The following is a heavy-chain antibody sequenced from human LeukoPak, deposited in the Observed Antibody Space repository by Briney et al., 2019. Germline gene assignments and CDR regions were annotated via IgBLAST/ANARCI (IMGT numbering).Heavy chain of an antibody. CDR1: GFTFSRFW. CDR3: ASHAAAGGSDYYYYMDV. Sequence: GGSLRLPCEASGFTFSRFWMSWARQAPGKGLEWVANIKEDGSETHYVDSVKGRFTILRDNTRNSLSLQMDSLRAEDTAVYYCASHAAAGGSDYYYYMDVWGKGTTVTVSS. D-gene: IGHD6-13*01. V-gene: IGHV3-7*01. CDR2: IKEDGSET. J-gene: IGHJ6*03.